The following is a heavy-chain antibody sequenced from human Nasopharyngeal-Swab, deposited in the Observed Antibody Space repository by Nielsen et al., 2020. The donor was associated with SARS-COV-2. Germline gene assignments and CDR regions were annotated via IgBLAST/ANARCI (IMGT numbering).Heavy chain of an antibody. CDR3: ASGHTNGYPYHSYYYMDV. D-gene: IGHD2-8*01. Sequence: WISQPPGKGLEWIAFITYNGNTYYDPSLKSRVSLSLDTSGNQISLNLPAVTAADTAVYYCASGHTNGYPYHSYYYMDVWGKGTTVTVSS. V-gene: IGHV4-31*02. CDR2: ITYNGNT. J-gene: IGHJ6*03.